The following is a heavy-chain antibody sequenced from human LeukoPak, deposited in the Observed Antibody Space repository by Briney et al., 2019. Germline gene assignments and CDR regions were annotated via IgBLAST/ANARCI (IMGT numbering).Heavy chain of an antibody. CDR1: GYSFTAHY. V-gene: IGHV1-69*02. Sequence: EASVKVSCKTSGYSFTAHYLHWLRQAPGQGLEWMGRIIPILGIANYAQKFQGRVTITADKSTSTAYMELSSLRSEDTAVYYCAIGPQPITMIVERYGDGMDVWGQGTTVTVSS. D-gene: IGHD3-22*01. CDR3: AIGPQPITMIVERYGDGMDV. CDR2: IIPILGIA. J-gene: IGHJ6*02.